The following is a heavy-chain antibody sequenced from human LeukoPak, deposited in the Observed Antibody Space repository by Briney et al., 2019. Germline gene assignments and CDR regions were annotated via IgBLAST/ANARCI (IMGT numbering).Heavy chain of an antibody. CDR1: GYTFTSYG. D-gene: IGHD3-22*01. CDR2: ISAYNGNT. V-gene: IGHV1-18*01. Sequence: ASVKVSCKASGYTFTSYGISWVRQAPGQGLEWMGWISAYNGNTNYAQKLQGRVTMTRDTSTSTVYMELSSLRSEDTAVYYCARGYQYYYDSSGYPPNYWGQGTLVTVSS. CDR3: ARGYQYYYDSSGYPPNY. J-gene: IGHJ4*02.